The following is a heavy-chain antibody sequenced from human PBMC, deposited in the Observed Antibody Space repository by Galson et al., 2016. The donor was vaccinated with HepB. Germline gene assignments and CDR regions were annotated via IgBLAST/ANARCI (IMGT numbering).Heavy chain of an antibody. CDR2: INPNSGGT. V-gene: IGHV1-2*04. CDR3: ASLNNLFDP. CDR1: GYTFTDYY. Sequence: SVKVSCKASGYTFTDYYINWLRQAPGQGLEWMGWINPNSGGTYYAQRFQGWVTMTRDTSTSTAYMELGSLRSEDTATYYCASLNNLFDPWGQGTLVTVSS. J-gene: IGHJ5*02.